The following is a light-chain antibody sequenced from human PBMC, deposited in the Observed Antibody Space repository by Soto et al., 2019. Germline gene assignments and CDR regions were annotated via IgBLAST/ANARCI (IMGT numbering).Light chain of an antibody. Sequence: VVLTHSPGTLSLSPGERATLSCRASQAVSSILLAWYQQKPGQAPRLLIYGASSRATGIPDRFSGSGSGTDFTLTVSRLEPEDFAVYYCQQHGTSPIFGGGTKVDIK. J-gene: IGKJ4*01. CDR1: QAVSSIL. CDR3: QQHGTSPI. V-gene: IGKV3-20*01. CDR2: GAS.